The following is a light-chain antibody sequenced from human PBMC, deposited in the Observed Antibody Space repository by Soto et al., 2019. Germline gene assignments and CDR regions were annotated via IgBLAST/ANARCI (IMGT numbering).Light chain of an antibody. CDR2: LGS. V-gene: IGKV2-28*01. CDR1: QSLLHSNGYNY. Sequence: DIVMTQSPLSLPVTPGEPASISCRSSQSLLHSNGYNYLDWYLQKPGQSPQLLIYLGSNRASGVPDRFSGSVSGTDFTLKISRVEAEDVGVYYCMQALQTPYTFGRGTKLEIK. J-gene: IGKJ2*01. CDR3: MQALQTPYT.